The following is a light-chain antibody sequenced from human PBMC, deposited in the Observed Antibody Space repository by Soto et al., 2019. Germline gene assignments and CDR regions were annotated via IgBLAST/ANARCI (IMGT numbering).Light chain of an antibody. CDR3: GSWDSSLSAYV. V-gene: IGLV1-51*01. CDR2: DDN. Sequence: QSVLTQPPSVSGAPGQRVTISCTGNSANIGGGFDVHWYQQIPGTAPKLIIYDDNKRPSGIPDRFSGSKSGTSATLGITGFQTGDEADYYCGSWDSSLSAYVFGTGTKVTVL. CDR1: SANIGGGFD. J-gene: IGLJ1*01.